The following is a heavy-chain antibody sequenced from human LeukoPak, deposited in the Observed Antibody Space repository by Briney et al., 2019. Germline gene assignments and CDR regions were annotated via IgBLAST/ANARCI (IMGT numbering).Heavy chain of an antibody. CDR1: GFTFSSYG. J-gene: IGHJ4*02. CDR3: AAVIDY. CDR2: ISGSGGST. V-gene: IGHV3-23*01. Sequence: PGGSLRLSCAASGFTFSSYGMSWVRQAPGKGLEWVSAISGSGGSTYYADSVKGRFSISRDNANNSVYLQMNNLRAEDTAVYYCAAVIDYWGQGTLVTVSS.